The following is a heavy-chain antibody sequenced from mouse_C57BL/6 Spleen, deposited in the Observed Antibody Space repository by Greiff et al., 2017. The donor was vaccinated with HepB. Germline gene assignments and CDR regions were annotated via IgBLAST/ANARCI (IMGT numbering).Heavy chain of an antibody. J-gene: IGHJ1*03. CDR1: GFNIKDYY. Sequence: EVKLMESGAELVKPGASVKLSCTASGFNIKDYYMHWVKQRTEQGLEWIGRIDPEDGETKYAPKFQGKATITADTSSNTAYLQLSSLTSEDTAVYYSARREWVLQYWYFDVWGTGTTVTVSS. D-gene: IGHD2-3*01. CDR2: IDPEDGET. V-gene: IGHV14-2*01. CDR3: ARREWVLQYWYFDV.